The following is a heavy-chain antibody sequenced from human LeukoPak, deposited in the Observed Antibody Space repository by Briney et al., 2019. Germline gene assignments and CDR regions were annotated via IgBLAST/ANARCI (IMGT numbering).Heavy chain of an antibody. D-gene: IGHD3-22*01. CDR3: ARHNYDSSGFLKY. CDR1: GGSFTSSSYY. CDR2: IYYSGST. V-gene: IGHV4-39*01. J-gene: IGHJ4*02. Sequence: SETLPLTCTVSGGSFTSSSYYWGWIRQPPGKGLEWIGSIYYSGSTYYNPSLKSRVTISVDTSKNQFSLKLSSVTAADTAVYYCARHNYDSSGFLKYWGQGTLVTVSS.